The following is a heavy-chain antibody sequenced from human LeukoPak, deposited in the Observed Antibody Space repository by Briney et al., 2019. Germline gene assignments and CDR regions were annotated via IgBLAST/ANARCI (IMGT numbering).Heavy chain of an antibody. CDR2: ISGSGGST. D-gene: IGHD6-13*01. Sequence: PGGSLRLSCAASGFTFSSYAMSWVRQAPGKGLEWVSAISGSGGSTYYADSVKGRFTISRDNSKNTLYLQLNSLRAEDTAVYYCAKKVLEEQQLVIPRHYYYYMDVWGKGTTVTVSS. V-gene: IGHV3-23*01. CDR3: AKKVLEEQQLVIPRHYYYYMDV. CDR1: GFTFSSYA. J-gene: IGHJ6*03.